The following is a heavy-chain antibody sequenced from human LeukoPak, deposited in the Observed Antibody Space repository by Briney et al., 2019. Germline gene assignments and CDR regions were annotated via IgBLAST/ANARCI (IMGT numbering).Heavy chain of an antibody. Sequence: GASVKVSCKASGYTFTSYDINWVRQATGQGLEWMGWMNPNSGNTGYAQKFQGRVTMTRNTSISTAYMELSSLRSDDTAVYYCARGEAGDFWSGYLYNWFDPWGQGTLVTVSS. D-gene: IGHD3-3*01. J-gene: IGHJ5*02. CDR1: GYTFTSYD. V-gene: IGHV1-8*01. CDR3: ARGEAGDFWSGYLYNWFDP. CDR2: MNPNSGNT.